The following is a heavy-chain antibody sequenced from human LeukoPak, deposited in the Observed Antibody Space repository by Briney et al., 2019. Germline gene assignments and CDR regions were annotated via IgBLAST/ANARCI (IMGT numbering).Heavy chain of an antibody. CDR1: GFTFSNYG. CDR3: AKDAYGDLLINWYFDL. D-gene: IGHD4-17*01. Sequence: GGSLRLSCVASGFTFSNYGMHWVRQAPGKGLEGVAVIWYDGSNKDYADSVKGRFTISRDNSKNTLHLQMNSLRAEDTAVYYCAKDAYGDLLINWYFDLWGRGSLVTVSS. CDR2: IWYDGSNK. J-gene: IGHJ2*01. V-gene: IGHV3-33*06.